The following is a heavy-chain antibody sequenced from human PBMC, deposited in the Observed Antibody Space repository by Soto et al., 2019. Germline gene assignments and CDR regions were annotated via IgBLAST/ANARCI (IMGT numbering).Heavy chain of an antibody. V-gene: IGHV1-46*03. CDR1: GYTFINYY. J-gene: IGHJ6*03. CDR3: VRATAARQRDYSYHYYLHI. CDR2: INPNGGST. D-gene: IGHD6-6*01. Sequence: QVQLVQSGAEVKKPGASVKVSCKASGYTFINYYIHWVRQAPGQGLEWMGVINPNGGSTVYAQKFQGRVTLTRDTSTSTVYVELSSLRSDDTAVHFCVRATAARQRDYSYHYYLHIWGKGTTVTVSS.